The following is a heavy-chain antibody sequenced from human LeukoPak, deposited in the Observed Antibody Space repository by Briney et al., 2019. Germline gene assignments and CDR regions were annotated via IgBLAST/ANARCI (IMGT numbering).Heavy chain of an antibody. CDR2: ISGSGGST. V-gene: IGHV3-23*01. CDR1: GFTFSSYA. D-gene: IGHD1-14*01. J-gene: IGHJ4*02. Sequence: GGSLRLSCAASGFTFSSYAMSWVRQAPGKGLEWVSAISGSGGSTYYADSVKGRFTLSRDNSKNTLYLQMNRLRAEDTDVHYCAKGRGHRALPFHYWGQGTLVTVSS. CDR3: AKGRGHRALPFHY.